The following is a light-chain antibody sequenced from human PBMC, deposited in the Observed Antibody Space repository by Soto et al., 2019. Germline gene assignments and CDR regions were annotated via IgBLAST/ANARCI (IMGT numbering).Light chain of an antibody. CDR1: QSLSSY. Sequence: EIVLTQSPATLSLSPGERATLSCRASQSLSSYLAWYQQKPGQAPRLLIYDASNRATGIPARFSGSGSGTEFTLTISSLQSEDFAVYYCQQHNNWPPLTFGGGTKVDIK. J-gene: IGKJ4*01. CDR3: QQHNNWPPLT. V-gene: IGKV3-11*01. CDR2: DAS.